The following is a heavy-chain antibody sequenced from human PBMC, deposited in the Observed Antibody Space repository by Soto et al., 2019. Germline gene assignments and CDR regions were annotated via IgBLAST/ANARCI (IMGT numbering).Heavy chain of an antibody. V-gene: IGHV3-7*05. J-gene: IGHJ4*02. CDR1: GFTFSAYW. CDR3: ARLDAIAVTGKPQDY. Sequence: EGQLVESGGGLVLPGVSLSVSCAVSGFTFSAYWMNWVRQAPGKGLEWVANIKPDGGEQYYVASVRGRFTISRDNAKNSVYLKMNSLRPEDTAVYYCARLDAIAVTGKPQDYWGQGILVSV. D-gene: IGHD6-19*01. CDR2: IKPDGGEQ.